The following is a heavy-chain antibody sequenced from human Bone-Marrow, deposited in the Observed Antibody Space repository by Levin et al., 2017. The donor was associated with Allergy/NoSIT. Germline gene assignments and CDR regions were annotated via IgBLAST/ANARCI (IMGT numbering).Heavy chain of an antibody. D-gene: IGHD2-8*02. CDR3: ARGIIGDVRVAHKEAFDI. CDR2: IWFDGNKK. J-gene: IGHJ3*02. CDR1: GFTFRSHS. V-gene: IGHV3-33*08. Sequence: GGSLRLSCAASGFTFRSHSMNWVRQAPGKGLEWVAVIWFDGNKKYYVDSVKGRFTISRDNAKNSLTLQMNSLRAEDTAVYYCARGIIGDVRVAHKEAFDIWGQGTMVSVSS.